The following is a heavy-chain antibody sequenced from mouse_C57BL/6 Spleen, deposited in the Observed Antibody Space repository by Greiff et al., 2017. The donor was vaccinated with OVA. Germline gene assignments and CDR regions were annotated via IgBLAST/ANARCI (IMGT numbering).Heavy chain of an antibody. J-gene: IGHJ3*01. CDR2: IDPETGGT. D-gene: IGHD1-1*01. CDR3: TGSRDYYGSLAWFAY. CDR1: GYTFTDYE. Sequence: QVQLQQSGAELVWPGASVTLSCKASGYTFTDYEMHWVKQTPVHGLEWIGAIDPETGGTAYNQKFKGKAILTADKSSSTAYMELRSLTSEDSAVYYCTGSRDYYGSLAWFAYWGQGTLVTVSA. V-gene: IGHV1-15*01.